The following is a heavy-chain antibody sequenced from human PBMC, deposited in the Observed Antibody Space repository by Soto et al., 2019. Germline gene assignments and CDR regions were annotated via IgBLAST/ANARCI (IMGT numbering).Heavy chain of an antibody. CDR1: GYRFTAYW. CDR2: VYPGDSET. Sequence: EEHLVQSGAEVKKPGDSLRISCKASGYRFTAYWIGWLRQKPGEGPEWMGVVYPGDSETRYSPSFQGQVTISVDKSISTAYLQWSSLKTSDTAMYFCSRGGLWLGDDRPFYNYGMDVWGQGTTVTVTS. V-gene: IGHV5-51*01. CDR3: SRGGLWLGDDRPFYNYGMDV. D-gene: IGHD3-10*01. J-gene: IGHJ6*02.